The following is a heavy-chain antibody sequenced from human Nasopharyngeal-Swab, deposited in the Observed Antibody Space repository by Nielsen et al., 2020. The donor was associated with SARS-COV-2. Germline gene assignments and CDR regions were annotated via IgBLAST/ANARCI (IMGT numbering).Heavy chain of an antibody. J-gene: IGHJ3*02. CDR3: ARGRHDILTGWWSYGFDI. CDR2: IYHSGGT. V-gene: IGHV4-4*02. Sequence: WIRQPPGKGLEWIGEIYHSGGTNYNPSLKSRVTISVDKSKKQFSLKLSSVSAADTAVYYCARGRHDILTGWWSYGFDIWGQGTMVTVSS. D-gene: IGHD3-9*01.